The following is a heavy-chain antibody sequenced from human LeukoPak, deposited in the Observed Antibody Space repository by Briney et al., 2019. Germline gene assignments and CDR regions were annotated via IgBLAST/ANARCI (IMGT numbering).Heavy chain of an antibody. J-gene: IGHJ4*02. V-gene: IGHV4-59*01. CDR3: ARMANTVRGVIITSYYFDY. CDR1: GGSISSYY. CDR2: IYYSGST. D-gene: IGHD3-10*01. Sequence: SETLSLTCTVSGGSISSYYWSWIRQPPGKGLEWIGYIYYSGSTNYNPSLKSRVTISVDTSKNQFSLKLSSVTAAGTAVYYCARMANTVRGVIITSYYFDYWGQGTLVTVSS.